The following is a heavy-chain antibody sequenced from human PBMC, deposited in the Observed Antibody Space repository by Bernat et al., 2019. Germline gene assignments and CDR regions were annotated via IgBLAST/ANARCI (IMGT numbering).Heavy chain of an antibody. Sequence: EVQLVETGGGLIQPGGSLRLSCAASGFTVSNNYMSWVRQAPGKGLQWVSVIYSVGSTYYADSVKGRLTISRDNSKNTLYLQMNSLRAEDTAVYYCARVPQQLGYCFDYWGQGTLVTVSS. CDR1: GFTVSNNY. V-gene: IGHV3-53*02. CDR3: ARVPQQLGYCFDY. J-gene: IGHJ4*02. D-gene: IGHD6-6*01. CDR2: IYSVGST.